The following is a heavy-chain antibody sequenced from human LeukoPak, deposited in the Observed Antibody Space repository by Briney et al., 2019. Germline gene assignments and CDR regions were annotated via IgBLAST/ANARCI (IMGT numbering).Heavy chain of an antibody. D-gene: IGHD2-2*02. CDR2: IYYSGGT. Sequence: SETLSLTCTVSGGSISSSSYYWGWIRQPPGKGLEWIGSIYYSGGTYYNPSLKSRVTISVDTSKNQFSLKLSSMTAADTAVYYCARVDVGDIVVVPAAISSIWFDPWGQGTLVTVSS. J-gene: IGHJ5*02. CDR1: GGSISSSSYY. CDR3: ARVDVGDIVVVPAAISSIWFDP. V-gene: IGHV4-39*07.